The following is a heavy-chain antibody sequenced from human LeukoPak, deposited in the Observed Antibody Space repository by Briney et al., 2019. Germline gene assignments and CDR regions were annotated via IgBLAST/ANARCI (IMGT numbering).Heavy chain of an antibody. Sequence: ASVKVSCKASGYTFTSYGISWVRQAPGQGLEWMGWISANNGNTDYPQKLQGRVTMTTDTSTSTAYMELRSLRSDDTAVYYCARESHVTREDYWGQGTLVTVSS. D-gene: IGHD3-10*01. CDR3: ARESHVTREDY. V-gene: IGHV1-18*01. CDR2: ISANNGNT. CDR1: GYTFTSYG. J-gene: IGHJ4*02.